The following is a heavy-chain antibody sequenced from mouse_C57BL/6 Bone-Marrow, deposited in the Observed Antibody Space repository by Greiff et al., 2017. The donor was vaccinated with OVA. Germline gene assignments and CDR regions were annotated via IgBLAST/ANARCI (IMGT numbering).Heavy chain of an antibody. J-gene: IGHJ4*01. V-gene: IGHV5-4*01. D-gene: IGHD3-2*02. CDR1: GFTFSSYA. Sequence: EVKLVESGGGLVKPGGSLKLSCAASGFTFSSYAMSWVRQTPEKRLEWVATISDGGSYTYYPDNVKGRFTISRDNAKNNLYLQMSHLKSEDTAMYYCAREAPRQLRLRYAMDYWGQGTSVTFSS. CDR2: ISDGGSYT. CDR3: AREAPRQLRLRYAMDY.